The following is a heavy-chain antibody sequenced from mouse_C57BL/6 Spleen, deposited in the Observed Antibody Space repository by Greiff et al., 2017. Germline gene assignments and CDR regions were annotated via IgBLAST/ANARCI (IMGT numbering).Heavy chain of an antibody. D-gene: IGHD2-4*01. V-gene: IGHV1-61*01. CDR2: IYPSDSET. CDR1: GYTFTSYW. J-gene: IGHJ4*01. Sequence: QVQLQQPGAELVRPGSSVKLSCKASGYTFTSYWMDWVKQRPGQGLEWIGHIYPSDSETHYNQKFKDKATLTVDKSSSTAYMQLSSLTSEDSAVXYCARILSTMITTGYYAMDYWGQGTSVTVSS. CDR3: ARILSTMITTGYYAMDY.